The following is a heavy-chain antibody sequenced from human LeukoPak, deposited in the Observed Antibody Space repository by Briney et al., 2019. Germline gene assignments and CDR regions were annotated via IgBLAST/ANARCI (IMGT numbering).Heavy chain of an antibody. D-gene: IGHD3-22*01. CDR2: ISNSGNTT. CDR1: GFTSSTYA. Sequence: GGSLRLSCATSGFTSSTYAMNWVRRAPGKGLEWVSAISNSGNTTYYADSVKGRFTISRDKSKNTLYLQMTSLRAEDTAVYYCAKEVPYTGDGTGYYYPRYFDYWGQGTLVTVSS. CDR3: AKEVPYTGDGTGYYYPRYFDY. J-gene: IGHJ4*02. V-gene: IGHV3-23*01.